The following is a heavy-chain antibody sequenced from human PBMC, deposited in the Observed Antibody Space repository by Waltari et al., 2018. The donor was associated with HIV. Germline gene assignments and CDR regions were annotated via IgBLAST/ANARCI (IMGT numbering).Heavy chain of an antibody. CDR3: ASIAYCGGDCYPRGMDV. Sequence: EVQLVESGGGLVQPGGSLRLSCAASGFTVSSNYMSWVRQAPGKGLEGVSVIYIGGSTYSSAAVKGRFTISRDNSKNTLDLQMNSLRAEDTSVYYCASIAYCGGDCYPRGMDVWGQGTTVTVSS. J-gene: IGHJ6*02. D-gene: IGHD2-21*02. CDR1: GFTVSSNY. V-gene: IGHV3-66*01. CDR2: IYIGGST.